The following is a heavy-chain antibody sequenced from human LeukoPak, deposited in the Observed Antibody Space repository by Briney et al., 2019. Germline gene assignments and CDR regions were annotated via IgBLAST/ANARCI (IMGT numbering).Heavy chain of an antibody. J-gene: IGHJ4*02. CDR3: ARDSSGYQ. CDR2: IKQDGSEK. CDR1: GFIFNNFW. Sequence: QAGGSLRLSCAASGFIFNNFWMSWVRQAPGEGLEWVANIKQDGSEKYYVDSVKGRFTISRDNAKNSLYLQMNSLRAEDTAVYYCARDSSGYQWGQGTLVTVSS. D-gene: IGHD3-22*01. V-gene: IGHV3-7*01.